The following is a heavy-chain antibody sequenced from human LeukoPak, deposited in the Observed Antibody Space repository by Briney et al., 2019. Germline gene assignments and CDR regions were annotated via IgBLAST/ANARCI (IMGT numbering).Heavy chain of an antibody. J-gene: IGHJ3*02. CDR3: AREGGYFDWLLSYPDAFDI. CDR2: ISSSGSTI. Sequence: PGGSLRLSCAASGFTFSSYSMNWVRQAPGKGLEWVSSISSSGSTIYYADSVKGRFTISRDNAKNSLYLQMNSLRAEDTAVYYCAREGGYFDWLLSYPDAFDIWGQGTMVTVSS. CDR1: GFTFSSYS. V-gene: IGHV3-21*04. D-gene: IGHD3-9*01.